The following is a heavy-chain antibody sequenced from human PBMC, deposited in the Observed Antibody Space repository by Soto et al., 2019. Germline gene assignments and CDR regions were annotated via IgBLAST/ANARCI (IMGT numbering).Heavy chain of an antibody. CDR2: ISGSGGST. J-gene: IGHJ5*02. CDR3: AKALHLGELSLSFT. Sequence: GGSLRLSCAASGFTFSSYAMSWVRQAPGKGLEWVSAISGSGGSTYYADSVKGRFTISRDNSKNTLYLQMNSLRAEDTAVYYCAKALHLGELSLSFTWGQGTLVTVSS. V-gene: IGHV3-23*01. CDR1: GFTFSSYA. D-gene: IGHD3-16*02.